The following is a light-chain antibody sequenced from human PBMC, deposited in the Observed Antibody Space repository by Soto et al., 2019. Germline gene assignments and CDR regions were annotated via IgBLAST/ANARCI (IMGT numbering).Light chain of an antibody. V-gene: IGKV1-8*01. Sequence: AIRMTQSPSSLSASTGDRVXITCRASQGISSYLAWYQQKPGKAPKLLIYAATTLQSGVPSRFSGNGSGTDFTLTSSCQQSEDFATYYCQQYYSYPLTFGTGTKVDIK. CDR1: QGISSY. J-gene: IGKJ3*01. CDR3: QQYYSYPLT. CDR2: AAT.